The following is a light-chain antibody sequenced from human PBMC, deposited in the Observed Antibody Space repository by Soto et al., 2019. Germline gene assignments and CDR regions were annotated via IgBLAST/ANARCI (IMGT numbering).Light chain of an antibody. V-gene: IGKV3-11*01. CDR2: NAF. CDR3: QQRSNWRVT. CDR1: QSVNIY. J-gene: IGKJ4*01. Sequence: EIVLIQSPATLSLSPGERATLSCRASQSVNIYLAWYQQKPGQAPRLLINNAFNRATGIPARFSGSGSGTDFTLTISSLEPEDIAVYYCQQRSNWRVTFGGGTKVDIK.